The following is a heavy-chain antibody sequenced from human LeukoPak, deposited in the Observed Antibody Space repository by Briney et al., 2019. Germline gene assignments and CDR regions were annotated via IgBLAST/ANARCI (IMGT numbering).Heavy chain of an antibody. CDR1: GFTFSSYT. V-gene: IGHV3-23*01. CDR3: AKVFSMRAPSYFDY. J-gene: IGHJ4*02. D-gene: IGHD3-3*01. CDR2: ISGSGGTT. Sequence: GGSLRLSCAASGFTFSSYTMAWVRQAPGKGLEWVSGISGSGGTTYYADSVKGRFTISRDNSKNTLYLQMNSLRAEDTAVYYCAKVFSMRAPSYFDYWGQGTLVTVSS.